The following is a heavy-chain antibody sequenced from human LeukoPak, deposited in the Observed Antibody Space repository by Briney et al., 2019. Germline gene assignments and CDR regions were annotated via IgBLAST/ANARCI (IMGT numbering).Heavy chain of an antibody. V-gene: IGHV4-34*01. CDR3: ARDLGYYDFWSGPPLFDP. J-gene: IGHJ5*02. CDR2: IYHSGGT. Sequence: SETLSLTCTVYGGSFSGHFWSWIRQPPGKGLEWIGEIYHSGGTNYHPSLKSRVTISVDTSKNQFSLKLSSVTAADTAVYYCARDLGYYDFWSGPPLFDPWGQGTLVTVSS. D-gene: IGHD3-3*01. CDR1: GGSFSGHF.